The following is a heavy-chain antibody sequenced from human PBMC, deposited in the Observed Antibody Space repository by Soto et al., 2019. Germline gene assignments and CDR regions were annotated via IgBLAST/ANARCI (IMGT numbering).Heavy chain of an antibody. D-gene: IGHD3-9*01. CDR3: ARENPAYDILTGYSGSYYGMDF. J-gene: IGHJ6*02. CDR2: IYYSGNT. Sequence: SETLSLTCIVSGGSISSNDFYWSWIRQHPGKGLEWIGYIYYSGNTYYNPSLKSRVTILVDTSKNQFSPKVSSVTAADTAVYYCARENPAYDILTGYSGSYYGMDFRGQGTTVTVSS. CDR1: GGSISSNDFY. V-gene: IGHV4-31*03.